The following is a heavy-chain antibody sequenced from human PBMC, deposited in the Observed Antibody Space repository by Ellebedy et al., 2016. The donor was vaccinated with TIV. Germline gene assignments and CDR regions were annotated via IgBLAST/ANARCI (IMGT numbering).Heavy chain of an antibody. D-gene: IGHD4-17*01. CDR1: GDSISSSSYF. J-gene: IGHJ4*02. Sequence: SETLSLXCSVSGDSISSSSYFWGWNRQPPGKGLDWIGVIYYSGSTYYNPSLNSRVTISIDTSKNQFSLNLSSVTAADTAVYYCARPLRSTVTTSIYFDYWGQGTLVTVSS. CDR3: ARPLRSTVTTSIYFDY. CDR2: IYYSGST. V-gene: IGHV4-39*01.